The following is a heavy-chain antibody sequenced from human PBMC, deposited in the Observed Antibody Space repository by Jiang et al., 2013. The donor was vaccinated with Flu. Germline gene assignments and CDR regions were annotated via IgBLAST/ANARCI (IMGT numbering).Heavy chain of an antibody. CDR2: IRYDGSNK. CDR1: GFTFSSYG. J-gene: IGHJ4*02. D-gene: IGHD1-1*01. CDR3: AKAVTREDEIDY. V-gene: IGHV3-30*02. Sequence: ASGFTFSSYGMHWVRQAPGKGLEWVAFIRYDGSNKYYADSVKGRFTISRDNSKNTLYLQMNSLRAEDTAVYYCAKAVTREDEIDYWGQGTLVTVSS.